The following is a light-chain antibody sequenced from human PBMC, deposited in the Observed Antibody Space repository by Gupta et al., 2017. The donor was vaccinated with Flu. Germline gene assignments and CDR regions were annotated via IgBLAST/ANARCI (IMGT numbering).Light chain of an antibody. J-gene: IGKJ4*01. CDR1: NSTRSY. V-gene: IGKV1-39*01. Sequence: SPLFASVGNTVIITSRAKNSTRSYLAWYQQKPGKSPKLVIYAAFSWATGVPSRFSGSGSGTDFTLTISSLQPEDFATYFCQQTDSTSPSTFGGGTKVEIK. CDR3: QQTDSTSPST. CDR2: AAF.